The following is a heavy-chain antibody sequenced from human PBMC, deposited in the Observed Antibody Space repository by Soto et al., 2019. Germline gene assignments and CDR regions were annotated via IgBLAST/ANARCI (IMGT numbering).Heavy chain of an antibody. D-gene: IGHD3-9*01. CDR2: ISGSGGST. J-gene: IGHJ3*02. CDR3: AKDPSTIPDLFDI. CDR1: GFTFSSYA. Sequence: GWSLRLSCAASGFTFSSYAMSWARQAPGKGLEWVSAISGSGGSTYYADSVKGRFTISRDNSKNTLYLQMNSLRAEDTAVYYCAKDPSTIPDLFDIWGQGTMVTVSS. V-gene: IGHV3-23*01.